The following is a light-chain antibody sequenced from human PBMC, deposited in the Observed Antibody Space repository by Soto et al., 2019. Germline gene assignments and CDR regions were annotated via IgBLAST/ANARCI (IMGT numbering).Light chain of an antibody. Sequence: EIVMTQSPVALSVSPGERAALSCRASQSVGRNFAWYQQRPGQAPRVLIYGTSTSATGVPARFSGSGSGTDFTLTISSLQSEDFAFYYCQQYNKWPYTFGQGTRLEIK. CDR3: QQYNKWPYT. V-gene: IGKV3-15*01. J-gene: IGKJ2*01. CDR1: QSVGRN. CDR2: GTS.